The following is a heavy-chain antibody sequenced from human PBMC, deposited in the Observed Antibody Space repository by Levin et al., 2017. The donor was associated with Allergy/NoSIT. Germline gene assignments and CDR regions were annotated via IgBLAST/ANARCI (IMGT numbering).Heavy chain of an antibody. CDR1: GYTFSLYA. J-gene: IGHJ4*02. Sequence: ASVKVSCKTTGYTFSLYAISWVRQAPGQGPEWLGWISPYNGNTDYAQKFQGRVTMTTDTSTSTAYMELRSLRPDDTAVYYCARELHGYYYFDYWGQGTLVTVSS. V-gene: IGHV1-18*01. D-gene: IGHD5-18*01. CDR2: ISPYNGNT. CDR3: ARELHGYYYFDY.